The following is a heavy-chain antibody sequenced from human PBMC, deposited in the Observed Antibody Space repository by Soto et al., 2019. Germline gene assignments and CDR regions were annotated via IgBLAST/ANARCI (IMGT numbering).Heavy chain of an antibody. J-gene: IGHJ3*02. Sequence: ASVQVSCKASGYTFTGCYMHWVRQAPGQGLEWMGWINPNSGGTNYAQKFQGWVTMTRDTSISTAYMELSRLRSDDTAVYYCARLNGSGSYWGAFDIWGQGTMVTVSS. CDR2: INPNSGGT. CDR1: GYTFTGCY. CDR3: ARLNGSGSYWGAFDI. D-gene: IGHD3-10*01. V-gene: IGHV1-2*04.